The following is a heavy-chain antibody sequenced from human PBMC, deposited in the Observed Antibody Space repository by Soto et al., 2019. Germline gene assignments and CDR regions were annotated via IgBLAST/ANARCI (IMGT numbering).Heavy chain of an antibody. CDR3: APGGKNDYGDYHGY. D-gene: IGHD4-17*01. CDR2: IIPSFGTA. V-gene: IGHV1-69*12. J-gene: IGHJ4*02. Sequence: QVQLVQSGAEVKKPGSSVKVSCKASGGTFSSYAISWVRQAPGQGLEWMGGIIPSFGTANYAQKFQGRVTITADESTSTAYMELSSLRSEDTAVYYCAPGGKNDYGDYHGYWGQGTLVTVSS. CDR1: GGTFSSYA.